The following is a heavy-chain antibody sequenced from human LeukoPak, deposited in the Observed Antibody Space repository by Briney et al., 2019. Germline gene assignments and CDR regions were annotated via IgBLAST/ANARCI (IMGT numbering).Heavy chain of an antibody. CDR2: ISSSSSYI. CDR3: AKDLEIDYAFDI. D-gene: IGHD1-1*01. J-gene: IGHJ3*02. V-gene: IGHV3-21*04. CDR1: GFTFSSYS. Sequence: GGSLRLSCAASGFTFSSYSMNWVRQAPGKGLEWVSSISSSSSYIYYADSVKGRFTISRDNSKNTLYLQMNSLRAEDTAVYYCAKDLEIDYAFDIWGQGTMVTVSS.